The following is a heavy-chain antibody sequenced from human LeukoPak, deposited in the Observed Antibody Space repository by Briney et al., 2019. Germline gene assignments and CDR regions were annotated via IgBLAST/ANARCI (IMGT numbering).Heavy chain of an antibody. CDR1: GGSFSGYY. Sequence: SETLSLTCAVYGGSFSGYYWSWIRQPPGKGLEWIGEINHSGSTNYNPSLKSRVTISVDTSKNQFSLELSSVTAADTAVYYCARKGYSRTYYFDYWGQGTLVTVSS. CDR3: ARKGYSRTYYFDY. D-gene: IGHD6-13*01. V-gene: IGHV4-34*01. J-gene: IGHJ4*02. CDR2: INHSGST.